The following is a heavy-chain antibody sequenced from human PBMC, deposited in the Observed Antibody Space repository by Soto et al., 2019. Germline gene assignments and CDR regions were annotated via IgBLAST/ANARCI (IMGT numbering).Heavy chain of an antibody. D-gene: IGHD2-15*01. Sequence: SGPTLVNPTQTLTVTCTFSGFSLSTTGMRVSWIRQPPGKALEWLARIDWDNDKFYSTSLKTRLTISKDSSRNQVVLTMTNMDPVDTATYYCARMFHCSGGTCPFDYWGQGALVTVSS. CDR1: GFSLSTTGMR. CDR3: ARMFHCSGGTCPFDY. J-gene: IGHJ4*02. CDR2: IDWDNDK. V-gene: IGHV2-70*04.